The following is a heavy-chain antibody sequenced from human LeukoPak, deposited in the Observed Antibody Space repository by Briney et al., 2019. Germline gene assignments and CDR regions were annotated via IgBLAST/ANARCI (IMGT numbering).Heavy chain of an antibody. D-gene: IGHD6-6*01. J-gene: IGHJ4*02. V-gene: IGHV3-23*01. Sequence: QPGGSLRLSCAASGFTFSSYEMNWVRQAPGKGLEWVSGISVSGDRTYYADSVKGQFTISRDNSRNTLYLQMNSLRAEDTAVYYCATAGRLSYYFDYWGQGPWSPSPQ. CDR1: GFTFSSYE. CDR3: ATAGRLSYYFDY. CDR2: ISVSGDRT.